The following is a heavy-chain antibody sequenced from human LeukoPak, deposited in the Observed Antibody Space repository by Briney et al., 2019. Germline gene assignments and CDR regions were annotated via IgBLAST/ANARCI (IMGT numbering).Heavy chain of an antibody. CDR2: INWNCGST. J-gene: IGHJ4*02. CDR3: ARGGAYDFWSGYYFY. CDR1: GFIFDVYV. Sequence: PGGSLRLSCAASGFIFDVYVMRWARQARGEGLEWDSGINWNCGSTGYADCVKGRFTIYRDNVKNSLYLQMNSLRAEDTALYHCARGGAYDFWSGYYFYWGQGTLVTVSS. V-gene: IGHV3-20*01. D-gene: IGHD3-3*01.